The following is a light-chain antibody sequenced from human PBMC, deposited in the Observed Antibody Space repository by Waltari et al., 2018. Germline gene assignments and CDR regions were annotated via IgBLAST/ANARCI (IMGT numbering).Light chain of an antibody. CDR2: VNSDGSH. CDR3: QTGGHGTWV. CDR1: SGHSTNI. Sequence: QPVLTQSPSASASLGASVKLTCTLSSGHSTNIIAWHQQQPEKGPRYLMKVNSDGSHSKGDQIPDRFSGSSSGAEHYLTISSLQSEDEADYYCQTGGHGTWVFGGGTKLTVL. V-gene: IGLV4-69*01. J-gene: IGLJ3*02.